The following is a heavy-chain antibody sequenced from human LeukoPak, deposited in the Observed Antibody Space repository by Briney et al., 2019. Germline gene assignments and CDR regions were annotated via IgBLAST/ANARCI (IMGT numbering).Heavy chain of an antibody. CDR2: IYTSGST. D-gene: IGHD3-10*01. V-gene: IGHV4-61*02. CDR1: GGSISSGSYY. J-gene: IGHJ3*02. Sequence: SETLSLXCTVSGGSISSGSYYWIWIRQPAGKGLEWIGRIYTSGSTNYNPSLKSRVTISVDTSKNQFSLKLSSVTAADTAVYYCAREASGSYRSPAFDIWGQGTMVTVSS. CDR3: AREASGSYRSPAFDI.